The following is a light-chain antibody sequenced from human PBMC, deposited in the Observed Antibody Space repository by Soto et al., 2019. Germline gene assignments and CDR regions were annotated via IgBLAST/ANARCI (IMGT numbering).Light chain of an antibody. V-gene: IGKV3-20*01. J-gene: IGKJ4*01. Sequence: EIVLTQSPGTLSLSPGERATLSCRASQSVTSNYLAWYQQKPSQAPRILIFAASSRATGIPDRFSGSGSGTDFTLTISRLEPEDFAVYYCQQYGSSPSFGGGTKVDIK. CDR2: AAS. CDR1: QSVTSNY. CDR3: QQYGSSPS.